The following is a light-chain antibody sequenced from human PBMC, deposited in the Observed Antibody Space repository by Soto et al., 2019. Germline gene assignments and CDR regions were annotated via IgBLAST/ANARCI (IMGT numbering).Light chain of an antibody. Sequence: EIVLTQSPATLSLSPGERATLSCRASQSLSSGYLAWYQQKFGQAPRLLIYDASRRATGIPDRFSGSGSGTDFTLTISRLEPEDFAVYYCQQYGSSGTFGQGTKVDIK. CDR2: DAS. J-gene: IGKJ1*01. CDR1: QSLSSGY. V-gene: IGKV3-20*01. CDR3: QQYGSSGT.